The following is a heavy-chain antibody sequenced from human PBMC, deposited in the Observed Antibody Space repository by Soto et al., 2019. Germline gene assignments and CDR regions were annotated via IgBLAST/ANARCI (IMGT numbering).Heavy chain of an antibody. D-gene: IGHD2-15*01. CDR1: GFTFSSYA. V-gene: IGHV3-23*01. Sequence: EVQLLESGGGLVQPGGSLRLSCAASGFTFSSYAMSWVRQAPGKGLEWVSAISGSGGSTYYADSVKGRFTISRDNSKNPLNLQMNSLRAEDTAVYSCAKDKVVAATPDWFDPWGQGTLVTVSS. J-gene: IGHJ5*02. CDR2: ISGSGGST. CDR3: AKDKVVAATPDWFDP.